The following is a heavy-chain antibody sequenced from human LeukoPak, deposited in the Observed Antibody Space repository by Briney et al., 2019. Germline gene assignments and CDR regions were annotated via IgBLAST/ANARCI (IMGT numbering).Heavy chain of an antibody. V-gene: IGHV4-34*01. CDR2: INHSGST. Sequence: SETLSLTCAVYGGSFSGYYWSWIRQPPGKGLEWIGEINHSGSTNYNQSLKSRVTISVDTSKNQFSLKLSSVTAADTAVYYCARHFPGSFDAFDIWGQGTMVTVSS. D-gene: IGHD3-3*02. J-gene: IGHJ3*02. CDR1: GGSFSGYY. CDR3: ARHFPGSFDAFDI.